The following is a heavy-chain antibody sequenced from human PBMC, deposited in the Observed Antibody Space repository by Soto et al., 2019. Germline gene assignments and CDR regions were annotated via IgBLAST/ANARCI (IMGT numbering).Heavy chain of an antibody. CDR1: GYTFTYND. CDR3: ARMESFGSLNSFDY. J-gene: IGHJ4*02. CDR2: MNPGSGDT. D-gene: IGHD5-18*01. Sequence: VKVSCKACGYTFTYNDVRWVLQATGQGLEWMGWMNPGSGDTGYAQKFQGRVTMTRDISIATAYMELNSLTSEDTALYYCARMESFGSLNSFDYWGQGTLVTVSS. V-gene: IGHV1-8*01.